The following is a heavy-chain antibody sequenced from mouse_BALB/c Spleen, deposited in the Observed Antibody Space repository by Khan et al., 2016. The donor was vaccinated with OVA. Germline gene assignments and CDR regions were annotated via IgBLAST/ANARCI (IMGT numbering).Heavy chain of an antibody. D-gene: IGHD2-4*01. V-gene: IGHV3-8*02. J-gene: IGHJ3*01. CDR2: ISYSGST. CDR3: ARDDYDDDGAFAY. Sequence: EVKLQESGPSLVKPSQTLSLTCSVTGDSITSGYWNWIRKFPGNKLEYMGYISYSGSTYYNPSLKSRISITRDTSKNQYYLQLNSVTTEDTATYYWARDDYDDDGAFAYWGQGTLVTVSA. CDR1: GDSITSGY.